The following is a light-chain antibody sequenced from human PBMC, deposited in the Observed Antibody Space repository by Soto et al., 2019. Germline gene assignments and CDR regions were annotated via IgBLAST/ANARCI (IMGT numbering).Light chain of an antibody. CDR3: SSYTSSSSPFV. CDR1: SSDVGGYNY. CDR2: EVT. V-gene: IGLV2-14*01. Sequence: LTQPASVSGSPGQSITISCTGTSSDVGGYNYVSWYQHHPGKAPKLIIYEVTNRPSGVSNRFSGSKSGNTASLTISGLQAEDESDYYCSSYTSSSSPFVFGTGTKVTVL. J-gene: IGLJ1*01.